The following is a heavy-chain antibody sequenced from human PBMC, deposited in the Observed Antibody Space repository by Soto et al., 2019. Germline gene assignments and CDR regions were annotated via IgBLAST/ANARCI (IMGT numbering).Heavy chain of an antibody. CDR1: GFTFSDYY. CDR2: ISSSGSYT. V-gene: IGHV3-11*06. J-gene: IGHJ5*01. D-gene: IGHD4-17*01. CDR3: CLYVDYGDSTSDS. Sequence: GGSLRLSCAASGFTFSDYYMSWIRQAPGKGLEWVSYISSSGSYTNYADSVKGRFTISRDNAKNSLYLQMNSLRAEDTAVYYCCLYVDYGDSTSDSWGQGTLVTVSS.